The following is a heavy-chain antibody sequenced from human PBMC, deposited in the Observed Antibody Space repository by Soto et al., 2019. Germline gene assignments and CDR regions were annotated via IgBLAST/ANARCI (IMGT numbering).Heavy chain of an antibody. CDR1: GVSLSTSGEG. J-gene: IGHJ4*02. CDR2: IYWDDDK. CDR3: AHRQRTVVVGAPFDL. Sequence: QITLRESGPTLVQPTQTLTLTYTLSGVSLSTSGEGVGWIRQPPGKALEWLALIYWDDDKRFSPSLKSRLAITRDISKNQVVMTMTDMAPEDTAIYYCAHRQRTVVVGAPFDLWGQGSHVTVSS. D-gene: IGHD2-15*01. V-gene: IGHV2-5*02.